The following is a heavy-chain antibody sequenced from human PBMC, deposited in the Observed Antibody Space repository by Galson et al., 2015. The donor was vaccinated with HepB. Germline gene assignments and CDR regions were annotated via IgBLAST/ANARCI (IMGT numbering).Heavy chain of an antibody. Sequence: SVKVSCKASGGTFSSYAISWVRQAPGQGLEWMGGIIPILGTANYAQKFQGRVTITADESTSTAYMELSSLRPEDTAVYYCARDWSRRIYYGGNSEDYFDYWGQGTLVTVSS. CDR1: GGTFSSYA. V-gene: IGHV1-69*13. J-gene: IGHJ4*02. D-gene: IGHD4-23*01. CDR2: IIPILGTA. CDR3: ARDWSRRIYYGGNSEDYFDY.